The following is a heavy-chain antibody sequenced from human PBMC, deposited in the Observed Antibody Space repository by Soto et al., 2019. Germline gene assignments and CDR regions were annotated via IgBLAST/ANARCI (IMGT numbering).Heavy chain of an antibody. V-gene: IGHV1-18*01. CDR3: ARDPLTRYCSGPSCYLGYAFDI. J-gene: IGHJ3*02. CDR1: GYTFTSFG. D-gene: IGHD2-2*01. CDR2: ISAYNGNT. Sequence: ASVKVSCKASGYTFTSFGISWVRQATRQGLEWMGWISAYNGNTKYAQKFRGRVTITTDTSTSTAFMELRSLRSDDTAVYYCARDPLTRYCSGPSCYLGYAFDIWGQGTMVTVSS.